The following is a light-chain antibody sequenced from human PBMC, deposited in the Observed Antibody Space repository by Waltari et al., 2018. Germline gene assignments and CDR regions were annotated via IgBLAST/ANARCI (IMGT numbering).Light chain of an antibody. CDR3: QQYYSSPST. V-gene: IGKV4-1*01. J-gene: IGKJ1*01. Sequence: DIVMTQSPDSLAVSLVQRATINCKSSQSVLYSSNTKNYLAWYQQKPRQPPRLIIYWASTRESGVPERFSGSGSGTDFTLTISSLQAEDVAVYHCQQYYSSPSTFGQGTKVEIK. CDR2: WAS. CDR1: QSVLYSSNTKNY.